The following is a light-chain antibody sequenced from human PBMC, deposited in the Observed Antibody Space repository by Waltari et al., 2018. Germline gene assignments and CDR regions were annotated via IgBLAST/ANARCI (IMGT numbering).Light chain of an antibody. CDR1: QSVSRA. Sequence: EIVLTQSPGSLSSSPGERVTLSCRASQSVSRALAWYQQKPGQAPRLLIFGASNRANGIPDRFRGRWSETDFSLTLSRLEAEDFAVYYCQQYVRLPATFGRGTKVEIK. CDR2: GAS. V-gene: IGKV3-20*01. J-gene: IGKJ1*01. CDR3: QQYVRLPAT.